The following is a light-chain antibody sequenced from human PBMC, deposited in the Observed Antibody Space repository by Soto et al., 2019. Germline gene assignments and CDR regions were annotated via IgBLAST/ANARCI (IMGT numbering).Light chain of an antibody. Sequence: RASQSFSSWLAWYQQKPGKAPKLLIFDASSLESGVPPRFSGSGSGTEFTLTISSLQPDDSATYYCQQYDSYPLTFGGGTRWISN. J-gene: IGKJ4*01. V-gene: IGKV1-5*01. CDR1: QSFSSW. CDR3: QQYDSYPLT. CDR2: DAS.